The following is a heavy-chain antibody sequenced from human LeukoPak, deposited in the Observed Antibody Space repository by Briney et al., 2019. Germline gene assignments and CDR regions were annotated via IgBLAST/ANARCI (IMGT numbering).Heavy chain of an antibody. CDR2: ISGSGGST. CDR3: AKDLLDHNWFDP. Sequence: PGASLRLSCAASGFTFSSYAMSWVRQAPGKGLEWVSAISGSGGSTYYADSVKGRFTISRDNSKNTLYLQMNSLRAEDTAVYYCAKDLLDHNWFDPWGQGTLVTVSS. CDR1: GFTFSSYA. J-gene: IGHJ5*02. V-gene: IGHV3-23*01.